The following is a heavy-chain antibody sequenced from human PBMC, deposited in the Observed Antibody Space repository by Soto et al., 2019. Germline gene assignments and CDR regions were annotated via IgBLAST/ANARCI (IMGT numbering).Heavy chain of an antibody. J-gene: IGHJ3*02. CDR1: GFSLSTSGVG. CDR2: IDWNDDK. CDR3: RHRRCSGGSCYNVFDI. D-gene: IGHD2-15*01. V-gene: IGHV2-5*01. Sequence: QITLKESGPTLVQPTQTLTLTCTFSGFSLSTSGVGVGWIRQPPGKALEWLALIDWNDDKRYSPTLKSRLTIPKDTSKNQVVLTMSSMDPVDTATYYCRHRRCSGGSCYNVFDIWGRGAMVTVSS.